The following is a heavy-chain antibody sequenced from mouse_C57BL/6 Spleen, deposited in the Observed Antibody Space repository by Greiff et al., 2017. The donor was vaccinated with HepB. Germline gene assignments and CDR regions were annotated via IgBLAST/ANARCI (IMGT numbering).Heavy chain of an antibody. D-gene: IGHD2-1*01. CDR3: ATGGNQAWFAY. J-gene: IGHJ3*01. CDR1: GYTFTSYW. Sequence: QVQLQQPGAELVKPGASVKVSCKASGYTFTSYWMHWVKQRPGQGLEWIGRIHPSDSDTNYNQKFKGKATLTVDKSSSTSYMQLSSLTSEDSAVYYCATGGNQAWFAYWGQGTLVTVSA. V-gene: IGHV1-74*01. CDR2: IHPSDSDT.